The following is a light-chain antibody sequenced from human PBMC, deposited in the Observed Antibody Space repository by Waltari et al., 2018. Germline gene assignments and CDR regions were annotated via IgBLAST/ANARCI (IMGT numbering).Light chain of an antibody. J-gene: IGLJ3*02. CDR3: ASWDDSLSVGV. CDR2: SNN. CDR1: TPNLGTNY. V-gene: IGLV1-47*02. Sequence: QSVLTPPPSPSGTPGPRVTISCSGSTPNLGTNYLSWYQQSPATAPKLLIQSNNQRPSGVPDRLSGSKSGTSASLAISGLRSEDEADYYCASWDDSLSVGVFGGGTKLTVL.